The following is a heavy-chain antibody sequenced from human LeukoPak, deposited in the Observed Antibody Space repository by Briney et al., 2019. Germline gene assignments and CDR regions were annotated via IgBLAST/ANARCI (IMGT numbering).Heavy chain of an antibody. CDR1: CYTFTSYG. D-gene: IGHD2-15*01. J-gene: IGHJ4*02. V-gene: IGHV1-18*01. CDR2: ISAYNGNT. Sequence: ASVKVSCKASCYTFTSYGISWVRQAPGQGLEWMGWISAYNGNTNYAQKLQGRVTMTTDTSTSTAYMELRSLRSDDTAVYHCARGRVAATQFNRFDYWGQGTLVTVSS. CDR3: ARGRVAATQFNRFDY.